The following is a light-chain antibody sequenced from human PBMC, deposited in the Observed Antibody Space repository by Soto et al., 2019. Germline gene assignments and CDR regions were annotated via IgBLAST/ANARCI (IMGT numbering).Light chain of an antibody. CDR1: QSVRSY. J-gene: IGKJ4*01. Sequence: EIVLTQSPATLSLSPGERASLSCRASQSVRSYLVWYQQKPGQAPRLLIYDASNRAAGIPARFSGSGSGTDFTLTIRSLEPEDFAIYYCQRRDAWPLTFGGGTKVEIK. V-gene: IGKV3-11*01. CDR2: DAS. CDR3: QRRDAWPLT.